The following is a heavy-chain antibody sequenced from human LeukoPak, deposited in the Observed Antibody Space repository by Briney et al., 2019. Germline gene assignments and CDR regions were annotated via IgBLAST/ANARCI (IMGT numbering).Heavy chain of an antibody. V-gene: IGHV3-23*01. CDR2: ISNSGGTT. J-gene: IGHJ4*02. D-gene: IGHD5-12*01. CDR3: AKNLDGVATYFDY. Sequence: GASLRLSCAASGFTFSSYAMSWVRQAPGKGLEWVSGISNSGGTTYYADSVKGRFTISRDNSKNTLYLQMDSLRAEDTAVYHCAKNLDGVATYFDYWGQGTLVTVSS. CDR1: GFTFSSYA.